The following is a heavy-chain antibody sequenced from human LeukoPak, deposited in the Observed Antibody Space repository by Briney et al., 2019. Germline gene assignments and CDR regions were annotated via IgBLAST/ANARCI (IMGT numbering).Heavy chain of an antibody. CDR2: IYYSGST. Sequence: KASETLSLTCTVSGGSISSGDYYWRWIRQPPGKGLEWIGYIYYSGSTYYNPSLKSRVTISVDTSKNQFSLKLSSVTAADTAVYYCARGGTMMYAFDIWGQGTMVTVSS. V-gene: IGHV4-30-4*08. J-gene: IGHJ3*02. CDR1: GGSISSGDYY. D-gene: IGHD3-22*01. CDR3: ARGGTMMYAFDI.